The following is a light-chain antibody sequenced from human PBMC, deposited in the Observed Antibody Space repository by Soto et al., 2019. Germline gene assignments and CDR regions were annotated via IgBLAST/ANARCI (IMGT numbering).Light chain of an antibody. CDR3: HQYDNLLYT. V-gene: IGKV1-5*03. Sequence: DIQMTQSPSTLSAYVGDRVTITFRASQSINNWLAWYQEKPGKAPKLLIYKASTLEDGATSRFGGSRSGTEFTLTISSLQPDDFATYYCHQYDNLLYTFGRGTKLEIK. CDR2: KAS. CDR1: QSINNW. J-gene: IGKJ2*01.